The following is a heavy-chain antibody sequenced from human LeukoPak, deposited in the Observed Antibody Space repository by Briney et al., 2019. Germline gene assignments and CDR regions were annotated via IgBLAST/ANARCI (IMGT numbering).Heavy chain of an antibody. D-gene: IGHD2-15*01. CDR2: ISGSGGST. V-gene: IGHV3-23*01. J-gene: IGHJ3*02. CDR1: GFTVSSNY. CDR3: AKGGVVHAFDI. Sequence: GGSLRLSCAASGFTVSSNYMSWVRQAPGKGLEWVSAISGSGGSTYYADSVKGRFTISRDNSKNTLYLQMNSLRAEDTAVYYCAKGGVVHAFDIWGQGTMVTVSS.